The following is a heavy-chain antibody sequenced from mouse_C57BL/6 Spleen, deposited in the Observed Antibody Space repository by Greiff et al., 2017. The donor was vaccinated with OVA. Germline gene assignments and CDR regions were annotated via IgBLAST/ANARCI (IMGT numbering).Heavy chain of an antibody. CDR2: IYPGDGDT. Sequence: QVQLQQSGPELVKPGASVKLSCKASGYAFSSSWMHWVKQRPGKGLEWIGRIYPGDGDTNYNGKFKGKATLTADKSSSTAYMQLSSLTSEDSAVYFCAREMVTRGYYFDYWGQGTTLTVSS. V-gene: IGHV1-82*01. CDR1: GYAFSSSW. D-gene: IGHD2-2*01. CDR3: AREMVTRGYYFDY. J-gene: IGHJ2*01.